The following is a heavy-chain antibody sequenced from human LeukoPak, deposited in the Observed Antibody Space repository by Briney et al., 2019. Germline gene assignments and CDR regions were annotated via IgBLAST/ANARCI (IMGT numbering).Heavy chain of an antibody. Sequence: SETLSLTCTVSGASTSAYYWSWIRQPPGKGLEWIGYSYGGGNANYNPSLKSRVTISIDTSENQFSLRLTSVTAADTAVYFCAHSKRGGGYYINAFAVSGQGALVTISS. D-gene: IGHD1-26*01. CDR1: GASTSAYY. V-gene: IGHV4-59*01. CDR2: SYGGGNA. J-gene: IGHJ3*01. CDR3: AHSKRGGGYYINAFAV.